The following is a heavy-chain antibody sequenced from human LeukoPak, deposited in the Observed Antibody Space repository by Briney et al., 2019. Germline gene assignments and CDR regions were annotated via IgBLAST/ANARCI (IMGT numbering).Heavy chain of an antibody. Sequence: SETLSLTCTVSGGSINSYYWSWIRQPPGKGLEWIGYIYYRGSTNYSPSLKGRVTISVDTSKNQFSLKLSSVTAADTAVYYCARGLAAAGTSYFDYWGQGTLVTVSS. CDR3: ARGLAAAGTSYFDY. V-gene: IGHV4-59*01. CDR2: IYYRGST. J-gene: IGHJ4*02. CDR1: GGSINSYY. D-gene: IGHD6-13*01.